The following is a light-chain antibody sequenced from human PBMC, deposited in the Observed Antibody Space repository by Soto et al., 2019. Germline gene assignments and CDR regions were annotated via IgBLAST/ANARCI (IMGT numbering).Light chain of an antibody. CDR3: CSYAGSYTHV. CDR1: SSDVGGYDF. CDR2: DVT. V-gene: IGLV2-11*01. J-gene: IGLJ1*01. Sequence: QSALTQPRSVSGSPGQSVTISCTGTSSDVGGYDFVSWFQQYPGKAPKLIIYDVTKGPSGVPDRFSGSKSGNTASLTISGLQTDDEADYYCCSYAGSYTHVFGTGTRSPS.